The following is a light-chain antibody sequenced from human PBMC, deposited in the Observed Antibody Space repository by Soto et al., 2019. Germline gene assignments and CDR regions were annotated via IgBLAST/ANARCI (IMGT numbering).Light chain of an antibody. CDR2: WAS. CDR1: QSVLYSSNNKNY. Sequence: DIVMTQSPDSLAVSLGERATINCKSSQSVLYSSNNKNYLAWYQQKPGQPPKLLIYWASTLESGVPDRFSGSGSGFAFTITIRRPQDEDVAVYYWHQYSRPWTFGQGTKVEIK. V-gene: IGKV4-1*01. J-gene: IGKJ1*01. CDR3: HQYSRPWT.